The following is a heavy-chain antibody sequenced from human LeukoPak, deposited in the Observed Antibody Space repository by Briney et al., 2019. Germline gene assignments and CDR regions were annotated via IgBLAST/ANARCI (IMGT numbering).Heavy chain of an antibody. V-gene: IGHV3-33*01. CDR1: GFTFSYYG. CDR3: ARDADTTNHFSWLDY. J-gene: IGHJ4*02. Sequence: GGSLRLSCAASGFTFSYYGMQWVRQAPGKGLEWVALIWHDGSKQYYADSVKGRFTISRDNSKTRLYLQMNSLRADDTAMYYCARDADTTNHFSWLDYWGQGTLVTVSS. CDR2: IWHDGSKQ. D-gene: IGHD2-8*01.